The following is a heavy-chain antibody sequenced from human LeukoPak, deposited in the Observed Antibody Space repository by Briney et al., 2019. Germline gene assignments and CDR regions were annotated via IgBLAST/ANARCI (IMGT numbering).Heavy chain of an antibody. J-gene: IGHJ4*02. Sequence: PSETLSLTCTVSGGSISSYYWSWIRQPPGKGLEWIGYIYYSGSTNYNPSLKSRVTISVDTSKNQFSLKLSSVTAADTAVYYCARHVDTAMALDYWGQGTLVTVSS. CDR1: GGSISSYY. V-gene: IGHV4-59*08. CDR3: ARHVDTAMALDY. D-gene: IGHD5-18*01. CDR2: IYYSGST.